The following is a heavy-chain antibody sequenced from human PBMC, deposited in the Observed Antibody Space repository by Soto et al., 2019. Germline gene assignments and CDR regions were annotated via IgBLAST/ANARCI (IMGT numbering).Heavy chain of an antibody. Sequence: EVQLVESGGGLVQPGGSLRLSCAASGFTFSSYWMHWVRQAPGKELVWVSRLKSDGSGTTYADYVKGRLTISRDNPKKTLYLQMSRRRAEDTVVYYCVRGDGDYYDGNGYLGRHWGQGTLVTVSS. CDR1: GFTFSSYW. D-gene: IGHD3-22*01. J-gene: IGHJ4*02. V-gene: IGHV3-74*01. CDR2: LKSDGSGT. CDR3: VRGDGDYYDGNGYLGRH.